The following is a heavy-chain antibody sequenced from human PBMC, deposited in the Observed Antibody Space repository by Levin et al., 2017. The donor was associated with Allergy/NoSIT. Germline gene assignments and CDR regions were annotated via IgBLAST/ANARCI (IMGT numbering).Heavy chain of an antibody. CDR3: ARDQYYYGSGRSYNWFDP. D-gene: IGHD3-10*01. Sequence: SVKVSCKASGGTFSSYAISWVRQAPGQGLEWMGGIIPIFGTANYAQKFQGRVTITADESTSTAYMELSSLRSEDTAVYYCARDQYYYGSGRSYNWFDPWGQGTLVTVSS. V-gene: IGHV1-69*13. CDR1: GGTFSSYA. J-gene: IGHJ5*02. CDR2: IIPIFGTA.